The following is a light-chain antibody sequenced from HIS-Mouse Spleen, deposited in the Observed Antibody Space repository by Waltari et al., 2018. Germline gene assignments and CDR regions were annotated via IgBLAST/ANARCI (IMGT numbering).Light chain of an antibody. J-gene: IGKJ5*01. V-gene: IGKV3-15*01. CDR1: QSVSSN. CDR3: QQYNNWS. CDR2: GAS. Sequence: EIVMTQSPATLSVSPGERATLSCRASQSVSSNLAWYQQKPGQAPRRLIYGASTRATGIPARFSGSGSGTEFTLTISSMQSEDFAVYYCQQYNNWSFGQGTRLEIK.